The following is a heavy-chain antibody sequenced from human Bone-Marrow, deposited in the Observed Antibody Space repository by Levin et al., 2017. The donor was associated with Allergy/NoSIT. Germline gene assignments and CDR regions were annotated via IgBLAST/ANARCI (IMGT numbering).Heavy chain of an antibody. D-gene: IGHD2-15*01. CDR2: IQYSGST. Sequence: SQTLSLTCSVSGGSISSGNYYWNWIRQHPGKGLEWIGYIQYSGSTYYNPSLKSRVTMSLDTSKNHFSLKLSSVTAADMAVYYCAEGSGGSLGVFDYWGQGTLVTVSS. J-gene: IGHJ4*02. V-gene: IGHV4-31*03. CDR3: AEGSGGSLGVFDY. CDR1: GGSISSGNYY.